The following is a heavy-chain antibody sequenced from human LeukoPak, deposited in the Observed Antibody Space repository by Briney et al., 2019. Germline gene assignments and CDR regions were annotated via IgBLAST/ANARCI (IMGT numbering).Heavy chain of an antibody. Sequence: GGSLRLSCAASGFTFSSYSMNWVRQAPGKGLEWVSSISSSSSYIYYADSVKGRFTISRDNAKNSLYLQMNSLRAEDTAVYYCARGELDTAMVTAAFDIWGQGTMVTVSS. V-gene: IGHV3-21*01. CDR1: GFTFSSYS. D-gene: IGHD5-18*01. CDR2: ISSSSSYI. CDR3: ARGELDTAMVTAAFDI. J-gene: IGHJ3*02.